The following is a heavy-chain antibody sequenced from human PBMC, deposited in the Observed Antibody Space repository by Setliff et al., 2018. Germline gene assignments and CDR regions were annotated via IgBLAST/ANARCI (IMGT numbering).Heavy chain of an antibody. D-gene: IGHD3-3*01. CDR1: GFTFSNYW. J-gene: IGHJ4*02. Sequence: GGSLRLSCAASGFTFSNYWMYWVRQVPGKGLVWVSRINGVGTITHYADSVKGRFTISRDNSQNTLYLQMDSLRPEDTAVYYCRSWSGYYKNDYWGQGTLVTVSS. CDR3: RSWSGYYKNDY. CDR2: INGVGTIT. V-gene: IGHV3-74*01.